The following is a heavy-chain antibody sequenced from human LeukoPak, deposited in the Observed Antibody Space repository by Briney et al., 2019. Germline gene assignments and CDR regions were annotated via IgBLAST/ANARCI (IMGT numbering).Heavy chain of an antibody. V-gene: IGHV3-30*18. CDR1: GFTFSSN. J-gene: IGHJ3*02. D-gene: IGHD3-9*01. CDR3: AKEYDRVHDAFDI. Sequence: PGGSLRLSCVVSGFTFSSNHRVRQAPGQGLEWVAVISYDGSKKYYADSVKGRFTISRDSSKNTLSLQMNSLRAEDTAVYYCAKEYDRVHDAFDIWGQGTMVTVSS. CDR2: ISYDGSKK.